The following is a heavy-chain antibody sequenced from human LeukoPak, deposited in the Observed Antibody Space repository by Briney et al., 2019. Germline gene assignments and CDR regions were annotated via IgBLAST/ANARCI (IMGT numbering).Heavy chain of an antibody. J-gene: IGHJ4*02. V-gene: IGHV3-23*01. CDR2: ISGGGDNT. CDR3: ARDGGTSTPFDY. Sequence: GGSLRLSCAASGFTFSSFAMNWVRQAPGKGLEWVSIISGGGDNTYYTDSVKGRFTISRDNAKNTVYLQINSLRAEDTAVYYCARDGGTSTPFDYWGQGTVVTVSS. CDR1: GFTFSSFA. D-gene: IGHD2-15*01.